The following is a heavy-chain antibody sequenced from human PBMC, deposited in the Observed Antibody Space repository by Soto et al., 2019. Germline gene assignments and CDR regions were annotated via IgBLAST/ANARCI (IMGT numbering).Heavy chain of an antibody. CDR1: GFTFSDYA. CDR3: TRILSDRYYDFWSGWLS. J-gene: IGHJ5*02. CDR2: IRSKAHTGTT. V-gene: IGHV3-49*04. Sequence: EVQLVESGGGLVQPGRSLRLSCTASGFTFSDYALSWVRQAPGKGLEWVGFIRSKAHTGTTEYAASVKGRFTISRDDSKSIGYLQMNSLKTEDTAVYYCTRILSDRYYDFWSGWLSWGQGTLVTVSS. D-gene: IGHD3-3*01.